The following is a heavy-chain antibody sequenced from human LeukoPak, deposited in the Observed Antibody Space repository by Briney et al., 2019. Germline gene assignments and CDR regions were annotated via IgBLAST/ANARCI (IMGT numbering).Heavy chain of an antibody. J-gene: IGHJ4*02. D-gene: IGHD2-2*01. Sequence: GASVKVSCKASGGTFSSYTISWVRQAPGQGLEWVGKIIPILGIANYAQKFQGRVTITADKSTSTAYMELSSLRSEDTAVYYCARSLRRHCSSTSCYYFDYWGQGTLVTVSS. CDR1: GGTFSSYT. CDR3: ARSLRRHCSSTSCYYFDY. V-gene: IGHV1-69*02. CDR2: IIPILGIA.